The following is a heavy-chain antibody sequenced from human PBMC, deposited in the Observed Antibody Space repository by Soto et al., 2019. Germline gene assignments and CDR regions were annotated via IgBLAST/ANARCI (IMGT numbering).Heavy chain of an antibody. J-gene: IGHJ3*02. Sequence: ASVEIASTSCRDTVTVYEIDLARQAPGQGLEWMGWINPNSGGTNYAQKLQGWVTMTRDTSISTAYMELSRLRSDDTAVYYCARAIPYYYDSSGHDAFDICGQWTMLTVSS. CDR3: ARAIPYYYDSSGHDAFDI. CDR1: RDTVTVYE. D-gene: IGHD3-22*01. V-gene: IGHV1-2*04. CDR2: INPNSGGT.